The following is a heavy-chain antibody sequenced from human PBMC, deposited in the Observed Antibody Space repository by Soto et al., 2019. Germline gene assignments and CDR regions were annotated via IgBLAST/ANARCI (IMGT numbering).Heavy chain of an antibody. CDR3: ARQWGTDAFDI. J-gene: IGHJ3*02. V-gene: IGHV4-59*08. CDR2: IYYSGST. D-gene: IGHD1-1*01. Sequence: QVQLPESGPGLVKTSETLSLTCTVSGGSISSYYWSWIRQHPGKGLEWIGYIYYSGSTNYNPSLNSRVTISVDTSKNQFALNLSSVTPAYTAVYYCARQWGTDAFDIWGQGTMVTVSS. CDR1: GGSISSYY.